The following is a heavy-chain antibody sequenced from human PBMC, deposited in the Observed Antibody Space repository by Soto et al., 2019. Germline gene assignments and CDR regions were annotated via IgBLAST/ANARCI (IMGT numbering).Heavy chain of an antibody. CDR1: VFTFSSYA. V-gene: IGHV3-23*01. CDR2: ISGSGGST. Sequence: PGGSLRLSCAASVFTFSSYAMSWVRQAPGKGLEWVSAISGSGGSTYYADSVKGRFTISRDNSKNTLYLQMNSLRAEDTAIYYCAKRGGRTGDPLFYWYFDLWGRGTLVTVSS. D-gene: IGHD7-27*01. CDR3: AKRGGRTGDPLFYWYFDL. J-gene: IGHJ2*01.